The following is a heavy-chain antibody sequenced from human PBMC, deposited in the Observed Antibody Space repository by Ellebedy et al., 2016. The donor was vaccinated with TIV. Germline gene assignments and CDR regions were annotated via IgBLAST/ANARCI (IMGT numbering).Heavy chain of an antibody. CDR2: IKEDGSEK. Sequence: GESLKIFCVASGFTFSSYWMNWVRQAPGKGLEWVAKIKEDGSEKYYVDSVKGRFTISRDNAKNSLYLLMNSLRAEDTAVYYCARLMYSGSYWPFDPWGQGTLVTVSS. CDR3: ARLMYSGSYWPFDP. D-gene: IGHD1-26*01. V-gene: IGHV3-7*01. J-gene: IGHJ5*02. CDR1: GFTFSSYW.